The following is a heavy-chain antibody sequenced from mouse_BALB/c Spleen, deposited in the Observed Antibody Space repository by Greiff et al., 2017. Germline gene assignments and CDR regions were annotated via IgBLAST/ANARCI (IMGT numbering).Heavy chain of an antibody. CDR3: ARSHDGPLRGYFDY. Sequence: EVKLVESGPSLVKPSQTLSLTCSVTGDSITSGYWNWIRKFPGNKLEYMGYISYSGSTYYNPSLKSRISITRDTSKNQYYLQLNSVTTEDTATYYCARSHDGPLRGYFDYWGQGTTLTVSS. D-gene: IGHD1-1*01. CDR1: GDSITSGY. CDR2: ISYSGST. V-gene: IGHV3-8*02. J-gene: IGHJ2*01.